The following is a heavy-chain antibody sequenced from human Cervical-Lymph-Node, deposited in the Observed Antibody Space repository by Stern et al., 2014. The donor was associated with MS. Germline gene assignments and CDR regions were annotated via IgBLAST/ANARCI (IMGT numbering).Heavy chain of an antibody. CDR3: AVGGYSYGYSFFDY. D-gene: IGHD5-18*01. Sequence: QVQLGQSGAEVKKPGSSVKVSCKASGGTFSSYAISWVRQAPGQRLEWMGRIIPIFGTANYGHKFQGRVTITADESTSTAYMELSSLRSEDTAVYYCAVGGYSYGYSFFDYWGQGTLVTVSS. V-gene: IGHV1-69*18. CDR2: IIPIFGTA. CDR1: GGTFSSYA. J-gene: IGHJ4*02.